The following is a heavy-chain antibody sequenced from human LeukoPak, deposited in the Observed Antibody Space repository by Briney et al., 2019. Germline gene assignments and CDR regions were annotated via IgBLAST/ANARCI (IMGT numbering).Heavy chain of an antibody. D-gene: IGHD2-2*01. CDR1: GGSISSYY. V-gene: IGHV4-59*01. CDR2: IYYSGST. Sequence: SSETLSLTCTVSGGSISSYYWSWIRQPPGKGLEWIGYIYYSGSTNYNPSLKSRVTISVDTSKNQFSLKLSSVTAADTAVYYCARDAYCSSTSCRYGYYYYMDVWGKGTTVTVSS. J-gene: IGHJ6*03. CDR3: ARDAYCSSTSCRYGYYYYMDV.